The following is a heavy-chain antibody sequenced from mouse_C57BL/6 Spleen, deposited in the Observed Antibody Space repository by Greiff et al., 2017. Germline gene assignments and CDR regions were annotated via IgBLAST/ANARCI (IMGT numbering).Heavy chain of an antibody. CDR3: ARPLTGY. V-gene: IGHV1-72*01. CDR2: IDPNSGGT. CDR1: GYTFTSYW. Sequence: QVQLKQPGAELVKPGASVKLSCKASGYTFTSYWMHWVKQRPGRGLEWIGRIDPNSGGTKYNEQFKSTATLTVDKPASTAYMQRSSLTSEDSAVYYCARPLTGYWGQGTTLTVSS. J-gene: IGHJ2*01.